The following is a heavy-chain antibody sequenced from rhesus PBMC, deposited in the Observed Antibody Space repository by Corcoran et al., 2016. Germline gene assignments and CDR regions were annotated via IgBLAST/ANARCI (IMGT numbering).Heavy chain of an antibody. J-gene: IGHJ4*01. D-gene: IGHD1-1*01. V-gene: IGHV5-2*01. CDR2: IDPSDSDT. CDR1: GYSFTSYW. CDR3: AKDRILLDS. Sequence: EVQLVQSGAEVKRPGESLKISCKTSGYSFTSYWISWVRQMPGKGLEWMGAIDPSDSDTRYNPSFPGQVTISADKSISTAYLQWSSLKASDSATYYCAKDRILLDSWGQGVLVTVSS.